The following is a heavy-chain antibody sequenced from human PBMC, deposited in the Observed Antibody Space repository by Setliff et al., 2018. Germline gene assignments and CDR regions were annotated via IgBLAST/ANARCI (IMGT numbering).Heavy chain of an antibody. V-gene: IGHV1-18*01. J-gene: IGHJ6*03. CDR3: ARERGYYLDSTNYYCAREVVDTRSSTDYRYYMDV. CDR1: GYIFSNYG. Sequence: GASEKVSCQDSGYIFSNYGINWVRQAPGQGLEWMGWISAYAQKFQGRVTMTTDTSTSTAYMELRSLRSEDTAVYYCARERGYYLDSTNYYCAREVVDTRSSTDYRYYMDVWGKGTTVTVSS. CDR2: ISAY. D-gene: IGHD3-22*01.